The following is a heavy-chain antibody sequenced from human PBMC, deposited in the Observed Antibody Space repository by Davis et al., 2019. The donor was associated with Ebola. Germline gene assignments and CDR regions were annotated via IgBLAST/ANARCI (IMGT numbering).Heavy chain of an antibody. CDR3: ATDPGAFHI. Sequence: GESLKISCAASGFTFSSYSMNWVRQAPGKGLEWVSYISSSSSTIYYADSVKGRFTISRDNAKNSLYLQMNSLRAEDTAVYYCATDPGAFHIWGQGTMVTVSS. CDR2: ISSSSSTI. CDR1: GFTFSSYS. J-gene: IGHJ3*02. V-gene: IGHV3-48*04.